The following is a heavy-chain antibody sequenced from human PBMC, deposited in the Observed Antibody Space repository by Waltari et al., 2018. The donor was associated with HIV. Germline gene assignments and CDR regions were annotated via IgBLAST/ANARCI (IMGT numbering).Heavy chain of an antibody. CDR1: GFILRDHS. CDR2: INGADGEA. D-gene: IGHD1-26*01. J-gene: IGHJ4*02. Sequence: QVQLIQPEFQMGKPGASVRLSCQASGFILRDHSIHCVRQGPRQTLDWMAIINGADGEASASQKVQARVTLTRDLFTGTIHLDLMSLRSEDTAVYFCARAGLGGLIQDFDLWGRGT. CDR3: ARAGLGGLIQDFDL. V-gene: IGHV1-46*01.